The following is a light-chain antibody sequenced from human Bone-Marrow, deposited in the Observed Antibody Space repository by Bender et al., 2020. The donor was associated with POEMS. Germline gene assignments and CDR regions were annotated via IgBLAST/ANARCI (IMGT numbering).Light chain of an antibody. V-gene: IGLV1-50*01. Sequence: QSVLTQPPSVSGAPGTTVSISCTGGAAYIATPFDVNWFQKFPGSAPTLLIYANTNRPSGVPARFSGSRSDTSASLAINRLQSDDEADYYCAAWDDTLGVVFGGGTKLTVL. CDR2: ANT. CDR3: AAWDDTLGVV. J-gene: IGLJ2*01. CDR1: AAYIATPFD.